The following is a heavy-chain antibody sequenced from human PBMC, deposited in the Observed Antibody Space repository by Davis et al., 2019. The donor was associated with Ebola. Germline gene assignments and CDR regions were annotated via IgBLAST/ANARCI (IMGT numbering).Heavy chain of an antibody. V-gene: IGHV4-39*01. CDR2: IYYSGST. J-gene: IGHJ6*02. CDR3: ASPPRGYDSSGYGMDV. D-gene: IGHD3-22*01. Sequence: PSETLSLTCTVSGGSISSSSYYWGWIRQPPGKGLEWIGSIYYSGSTYYNPSLKSRVTISVDTSKNQFSLKLSSVTAADTAVYYCASPPRGYDSSGYGMDVWGQGTTVTVSS. CDR1: GGSISSSSYY.